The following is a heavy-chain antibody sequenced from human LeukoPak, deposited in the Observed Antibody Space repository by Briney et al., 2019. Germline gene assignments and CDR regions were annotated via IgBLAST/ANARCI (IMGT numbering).Heavy chain of an antibody. D-gene: IGHD3-22*01. CDR3: AKDSRGYQDYFDY. J-gene: IGHJ4*02. Sequence: GGSLRLSCAASGFTFSSYGMSWVRQAPGKGLEWGSVISGSGGSTYYAASVKGRFTISRDTSKNTLYLQMNSLRAEDTAVYYCAKDSRGYQDYFDYWGQGTQVTVSS. V-gene: IGHV3-23*01. CDR1: GFTFSSYG. CDR2: ISGSGGST.